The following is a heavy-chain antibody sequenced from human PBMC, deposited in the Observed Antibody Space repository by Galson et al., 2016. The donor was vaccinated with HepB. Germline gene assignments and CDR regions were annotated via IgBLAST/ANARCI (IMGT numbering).Heavy chain of an antibody. CDR1: GGSIRSYY. CDR2: IYYSGSA. J-gene: IGHJ1*01. CDR3: ARGGVPYGPIVEYFQH. V-gene: IGHV4-59*01. D-gene: IGHD3-10*01. Sequence: SETLSLTCTVSGGSIRSYYWSWIRQSPGKGLEWIGYIYYSGSARYNPSLKSRVTISIDTSKTQFSLNVTSVTDADTAVYYCARGGVPYGPIVEYFQHWGQGTVVTVSS.